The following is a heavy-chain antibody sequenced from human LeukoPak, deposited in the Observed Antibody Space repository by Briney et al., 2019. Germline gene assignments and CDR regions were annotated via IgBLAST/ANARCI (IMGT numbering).Heavy chain of an antibody. CDR1: RFTFSSYG. D-gene: IGHD5-24*01. Sequence: PGGSLRLSCAASRFTFSSYGMHWVRQAPRNGLEWVAVISYDGSNKYYADSVKGRFTVSRDNSKNTLYLQINSLRAEDTAVYYCAKEGRDGFNYDNWGQGTLVTVSS. J-gene: IGHJ4*02. CDR3: AKEGRDGFNYDN. CDR2: ISYDGSNK. V-gene: IGHV3-30*18.